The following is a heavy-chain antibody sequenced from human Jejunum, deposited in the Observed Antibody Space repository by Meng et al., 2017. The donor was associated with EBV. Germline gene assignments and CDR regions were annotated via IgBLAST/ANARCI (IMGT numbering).Heavy chain of an antibody. D-gene: IGHD5-12*01. CDR2: IYYSGST. CDR1: GGSVNSGNVY. Sequence: VQLQESGPGQLKPSETLSLTFTVSGGSVNSGNVYWSWIRQPPGKGLEWIGYIYYSGSTNYIPSLKSRVTISLDTSKNQFSLKLSSATAADTAVYYCAGLRYSGYDRAFDYWGQGALVTVSS. J-gene: IGHJ4*02. V-gene: IGHV4-61*01. CDR3: AGLRYSGYDRAFDY.